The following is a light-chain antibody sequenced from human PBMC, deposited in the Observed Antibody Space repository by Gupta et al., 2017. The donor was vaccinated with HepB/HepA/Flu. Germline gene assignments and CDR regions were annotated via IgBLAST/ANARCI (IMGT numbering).Light chain of an antibody. Sequence: DVVMTQSPLFLPVTLGQPASISCRSSQSLVDGDGNTFLTWFQQRPGHSPRRLIYKVSNRDSGVPDRFSGSGSGTDFTLKISRVEAEDVGVYYCGQSTHWLYTFGQGTKLEIK. CDR3: GQSTHWLYT. V-gene: IGKV2-30*01. J-gene: IGKJ2*01. CDR2: KVS. CDR1: QSLVDGDGNTF.